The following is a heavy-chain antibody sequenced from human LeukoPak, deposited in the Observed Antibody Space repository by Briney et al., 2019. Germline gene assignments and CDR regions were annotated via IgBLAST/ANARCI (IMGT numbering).Heavy chain of an antibody. CDR1: GFMFTKYG. CDR2: ISGYNGDT. J-gene: IGHJ5*02. Sequence: GASVKVSRKASGFMFTKYGISWVRQAPGQGLEGVGWISGYNGDTNYAQKLQGRVTMTTETSTSTAYMELRSLRSGDTAVYYCARDPSNTSGWKTWFDTWGQGTLVTASS. V-gene: IGHV1-18*01. D-gene: IGHD6-19*01. CDR3: ARDPSNTSGWKTWFDT.